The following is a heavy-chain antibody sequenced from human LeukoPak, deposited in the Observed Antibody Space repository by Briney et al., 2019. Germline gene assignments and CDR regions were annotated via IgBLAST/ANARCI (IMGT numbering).Heavy chain of an antibody. CDR2: INHSGST. CDR3: ARSPRRLGYCSGGSCYYYYGMDV. Sequence: PSETLSLTCAVYGGSFSGYYWSWIRQPPGKGLEWIGEINHSGSTNYNPSLKSRVTISVDTSKNQFSLKLSSVTAAVTAVYYCARSPRRLGYCSGGSCYYYYGMDVWGRGTTVTVSS. J-gene: IGHJ6*02. D-gene: IGHD2-15*01. CDR1: GGSFSGYY. V-gene: IGHV4-34*01.